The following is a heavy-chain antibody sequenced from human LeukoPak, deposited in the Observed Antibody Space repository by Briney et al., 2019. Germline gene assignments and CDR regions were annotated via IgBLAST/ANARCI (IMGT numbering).Heavy chain of an antibody. CDR3: TRDRDWELLPDY. Sequence: ASVKVSCKASGYTFTAYYMHWVRQAPGRGLEWMGRINPNSGDTNYAQKFQGRVTMTRDTSISTAYMELSRLRSDDTAVYYCTRDRDWELLPDYWGQGTLVTVSS. CDR2: INPNSGDT. CDR1: GYTFTAYY. V-gene: IGHV1-2*06. D-gene: IGHD1-26*01. J-gene: IGHJ4*02.